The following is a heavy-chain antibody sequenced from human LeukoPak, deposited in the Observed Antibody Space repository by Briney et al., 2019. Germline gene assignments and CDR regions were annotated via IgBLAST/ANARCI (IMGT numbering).Heavy chain of an antibody. Sequence: GGSLRLSCAASGFTLDDYGMSWVRHAPGKGLEWVSGINWNGGSTGYADSVKGRFPISRDNAKNSLSLQMNSLRAEDTALYHCASSCSSTSCYGRDVWGKGTTVTVSS. CDR3: ASSCSSTSCYGRDV. V-gene: IGHV3-20*01. J-gene: IGHJ6*04. CDR1: GFTLDDYG. D-gene: IGHD2-2*01. CDR2: INWNGGST.